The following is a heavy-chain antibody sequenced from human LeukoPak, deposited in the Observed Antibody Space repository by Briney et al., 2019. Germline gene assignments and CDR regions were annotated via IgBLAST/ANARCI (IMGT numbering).Heavy chain of an antibody. V-gene: IGHV3-11*01. CDR1: GFTFSDYY. J-gene: IGHJ4*02. D-gene: IGHD3-22*01. Sequence: GGSLRLSCAASGFTFSDYYKSWIRQAPGKGLEWVSYISSSGSTKYYADSVRGRFTISRDNAKNSLYLQMNSLRAEDTAVYYCARGGYYDSSGYYPNDYWGQGTLVTVSS. CDR3: ARGGYYDSSGYYPNDY. CDR2: ISSSGSTK.